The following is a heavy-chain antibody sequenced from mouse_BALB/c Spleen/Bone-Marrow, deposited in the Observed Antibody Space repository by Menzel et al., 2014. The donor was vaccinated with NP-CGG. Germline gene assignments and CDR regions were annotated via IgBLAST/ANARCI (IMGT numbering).Heavy chain of an antibody. J-gene: IGHJ3*01. D-gene: IGHD1-1*01. V-gene: IGHV14-3*02. CDR3: ARYYYGSSLFAY. CDR1: GFNIKDTY. CDR2: IDPANGNT. Sequence: EVKLVESGAGLVKPGASVKLSCTASGFNIKDTYMYWVKQRPEQGLEWIGRIDPANGNTKYDPKFQDKATITADTSSNTAYLQLSSLTSEDTAVYYCARYYYGSSLFAYWGQGTLVTVSA.